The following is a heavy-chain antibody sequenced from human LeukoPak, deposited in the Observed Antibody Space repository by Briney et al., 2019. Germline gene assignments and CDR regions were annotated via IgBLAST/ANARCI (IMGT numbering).Heavy chain of an antibody. J-gene: IGHJ5*02. CDR3: ARGWFGELSS. D-gene: IGHD3-10*01. CDR1: GFIFDDYG. Sequence: GGSLRLSCSASGFIFDDYGMSWVRQVPRKGLEWVCGISWNGDATGYADSVKGRLTISRDNAKNSLYLQMNSLRAEDTALYYCARGWFGELSSWGQGTLVTVSS. CDR2: ISWNGDAT. V-gene: IGHV3-20*04.